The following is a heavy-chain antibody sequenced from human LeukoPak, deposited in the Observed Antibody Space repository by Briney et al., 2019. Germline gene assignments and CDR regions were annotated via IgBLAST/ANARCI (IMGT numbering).Heavy chain of an antibody. CDR2: IIPIFGTA. V-gene: IGHV1-69*06. Sequence: SVKVSCKASGGTFSSYAISWVQQAPGQGLEWMGGIIPIFGTANYAQKFQGRVTITADKSTSTAYMELSSLRSEDTAVYYCARPGGYSSGWYWFDPWGQGTLVTVSS. CDR3: ARPGGYSSGWYWFDP. D-gene: IGHD6-19*01. J-gene: IGHJ5*02. CDR1: GGTFSSYA.